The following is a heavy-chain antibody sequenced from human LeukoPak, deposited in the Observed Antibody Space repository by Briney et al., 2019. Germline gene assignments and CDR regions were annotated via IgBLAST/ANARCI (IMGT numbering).Heavy chain of an antibody. CDR3: AKGLSGWNYFDY. V-gene: IGHV3-23*01. Sequence: GGSLRHSRAASGFTFSHYAMSWVRQAPGKGLEWVSGISGSGYSTYYANSVKGRFTISRDNSKNTLYLQMNSLRAEDTAIYYCAKGLSGWNYFDYWGQGTLVTVSS. J-gene: IGHJ4*02. CDR1: GFTFSHYA. D-gene: IGHD6-19*01. CDR2: ISGSGYST.